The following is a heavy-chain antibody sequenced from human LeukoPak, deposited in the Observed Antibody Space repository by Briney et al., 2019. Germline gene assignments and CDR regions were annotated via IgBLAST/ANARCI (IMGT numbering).Heavy chain of an antibody. Sequence: GGSLRLSCAASGFTFSSYAMSWVRQAPGKGLEWVAVISYDGSNKYYADSVKGRFTISRDNSKNTLYLQTDSLRTEDTAVYYCVKDLSGAWSFDFWGQGTLVTVSS. J-gene: IGHJ4*02. V-gene: IGHV3-30*04. CDR2: ISYDGSNK. CDR3: VKDLSGAWSFDF. CDR1: GFTFSSYA. D-gene: IGHD6-19*01.